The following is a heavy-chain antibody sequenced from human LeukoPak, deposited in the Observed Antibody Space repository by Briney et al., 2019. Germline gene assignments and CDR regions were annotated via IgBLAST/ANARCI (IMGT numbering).Heavy chain of an antibody. Sequence: PSVTLSLTCTVSGGSISHYYWSWIRQPPGKGLEWIGYIYYSGTTNYNPSLKSRVTISVDTSKNQFSLKLSSVTAADTAVYYCAREDPQTKVPEGMDVWGQGTTVTVSS. CDR2: IYYSGTT. V-gene: IGHV4-59*01. D-gene: IGHD4/OR15-4a*01. CDR3: AREDPQTKVPEGMDV. CDR1: GGSISHYY. J-gene: IGHJ6*02.